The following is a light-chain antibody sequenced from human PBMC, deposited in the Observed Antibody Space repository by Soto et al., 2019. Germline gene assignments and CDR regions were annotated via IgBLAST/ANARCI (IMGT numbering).Light chain of an antibody. V-gene: IGKV3-20*01. CDR3: QQYCSSVYT. J-gene: IGKJ2*01. CDR1: QSVSSSY. Sequence: EIVLTQSPGTLSLSPGERATLSCRASQSVSSSYLAWYQQKPGQAPRLLIYGASSRATGIPDRFSGSGSGTDFSLTISRLEPEDFAVYYWQQYCSSVYTFGQGTKLES. CDR2: GAS.